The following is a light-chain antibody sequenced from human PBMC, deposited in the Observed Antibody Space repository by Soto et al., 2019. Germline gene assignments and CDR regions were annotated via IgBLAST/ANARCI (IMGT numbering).Light chain of an antibody. J-gene: IGKJ5*01. V-gene: IGKV1D-12*01. CDR3: QEASSFPLT. CDR1: QGISSW. Sequence: DIHLTQSPSSVSASVGDGDTIPRRARQGISSWLTWYQHKPGKARKLLIYATSSLQSGVPSRFSCSAAGTYFAHTISILQPEDVATYKFQEASSFPLTFGQGTRLEI. CDR2: ATS.